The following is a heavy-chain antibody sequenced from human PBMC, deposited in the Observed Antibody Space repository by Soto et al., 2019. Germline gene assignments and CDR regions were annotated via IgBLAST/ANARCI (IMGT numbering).Heavy chain of an antibody. D-gene: IGHD6-6*01. J-gene: IGHJ1*01. CDR2: ISPAGTNQ. CDR1: GFIFSDYT. Sequence: GGSLRLSCVASGFIFSDYTMHWARQAPGKGLEWVALISPAGTNQYYADSAKGRFTISRDNSKNTLYLQMNSLRPEDTGLYYCARENSRISPRPFQQWCPGTMVTVTS. V-gene: IGHV3-30-3*01. CDR3: ARENSRISPRPFQQ.